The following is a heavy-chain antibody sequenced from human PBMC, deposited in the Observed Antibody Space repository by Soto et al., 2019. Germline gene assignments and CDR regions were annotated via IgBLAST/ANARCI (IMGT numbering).Heavy chain of an antibody. D-gene: IGHD6-13*01. V-gene: IGHV4-39*01. Sequence: PSETLSLTCTVSGGSISSSSYYWGWIRQPPGKGLEWIGSIYYSGSTYYNPSLKSRVTISVDTSKNQFSLKLSSVTAADTAVYYCASPRRTIAAAGGFDYWGQGTLVTVSS. CDR3: ASPRRTIAAAGGFDY. J-gene: IGHJ4*02. CDR2: IYYSGST. CDR1: GGSISSSSYY.